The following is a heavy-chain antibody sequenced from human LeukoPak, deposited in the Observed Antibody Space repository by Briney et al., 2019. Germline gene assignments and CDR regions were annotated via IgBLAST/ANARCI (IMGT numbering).Heavy chain of an antibody. D-gene: IGHD3-22*01. CDR1: GFTVSSNY. J-gene: IGHJ3*02. Sequence: PGGSLRLSCAASGFTVSSNYMSWARQAPGKGLEWVSVIYSGGSTYYADSVKGQFTISRDNSKNTRYLQMNSLRAEDTAVYYCARDGGYLDAFDIWGQGTMVTVSS. V-gene: IGHV3-53*01. CDR2: IYSGGST. CDR3: ARDGGYLDAFDI.